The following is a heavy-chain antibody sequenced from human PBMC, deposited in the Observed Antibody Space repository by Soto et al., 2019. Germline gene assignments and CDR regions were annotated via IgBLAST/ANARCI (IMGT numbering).Heavy chain of an antibody. J-gene: IGHJ4*02. Sequence: ASVKVSCKASGYTFTDFYMHWVRQAPGQGLEWMGWINPNRGGTNYAQKFQGRVTMTRNTSISTAYMELSSLRSEDTAVYYCARGRLGRNQGYFDYWGQGTLVTVSS. CDR2: INPNRGGT. V-gene: IGHV1-2*02. CDR1: GYTFTDFY. D-gene: IGHD1-26*01. CDR3: ARGRLGRNQGYFDY.